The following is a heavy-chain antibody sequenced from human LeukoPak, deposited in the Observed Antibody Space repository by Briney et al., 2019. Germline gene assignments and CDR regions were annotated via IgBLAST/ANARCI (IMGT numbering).Heavy chain of an antibody. Sequence: SVNVSCKASGGTFSSYAISWVRQAPGQGLEWMGGIIPIFGTANYAQKFQGRVTITADESTSTAYMELSSLRSEDTAVYYCARDRWLQKRSAFDIWGQGTMVTVSS. D-gene: IGHD5-24*01. V-gene: IGHV1-69*13. CDR2: IIPIFGTA. CDR1: GGTFSSYA. CDR3: ARDRWLQKRSAFDI. J-gene: IGHJ3*02.